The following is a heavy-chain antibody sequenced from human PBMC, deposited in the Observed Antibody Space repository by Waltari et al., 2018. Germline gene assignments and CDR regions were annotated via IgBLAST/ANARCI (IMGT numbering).Heavy chain of an antibody. CDR2: ISGSSGST. CDR1: GYSISSGYY. V-gene: IGHV4-38-2*01. D-gene: IGHD1-1*01. Sequence: QVQLQESGPGLVKPSETLSLTCAVSGYSISSGYYWGWIRQPPGKGLEYIGYISGSSGSTFYNPALKSRVTISKDTSKNQFSLKLSSVTAADTAVYYCARQGTVTKFDYWGQGVLVTVSS. CDR3: ARQGTVTKFDY. J-gene: IGHJ4*02.